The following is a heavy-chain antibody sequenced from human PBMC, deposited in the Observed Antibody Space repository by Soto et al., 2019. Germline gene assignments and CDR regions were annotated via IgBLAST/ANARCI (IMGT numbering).Heavy chain of an antibody. Sequence: EVQLVESGGGLVQPGGSLRLSCAASGFTFSSYDMHWVRQATGKGLEWVSAIGTAGDTYYPGSVKGRFTISRENAKNSFYLQMNSLRAGDTAVYYCARGLLWFGESDYYGMDVWGQGTTVTVSS. J-gene: IGHJ6*02. CDR1: GFTFSSYD. CDR2: IGTAGDT. CDR3: ARGLLWFGESDYYGMDV. V-gene: IGHV3-13*04. D-gene: IGHD3-10*01.